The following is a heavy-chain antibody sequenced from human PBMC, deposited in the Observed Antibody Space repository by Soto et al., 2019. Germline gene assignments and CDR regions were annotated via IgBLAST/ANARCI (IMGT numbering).Heavy chain of an antibody. V-gene: IGHV1-18*01. D-gene: IGHD3-3*01. Sequence: ASVKVSCKASGYTFTSYGISWVRQAPGQGLEWMGWISAYNGNTNYAQKLQGRVTMTTDTSTSTAYMELSSLRSEDTAVYYCARGGFYDFSGGTDGAIHILRQGTMV. CDR2: ISAYNGNT. CDR1: GYTFTSYG. CDR3: ARGGFYDFSGGTDGAIHI. J-gene: IGHJ3*02.